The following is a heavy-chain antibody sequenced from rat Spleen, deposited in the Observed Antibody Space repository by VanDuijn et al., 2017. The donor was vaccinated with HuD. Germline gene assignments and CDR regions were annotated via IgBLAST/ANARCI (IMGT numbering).Heavy chain of an antibody. CDR3: ARPPTGVDY. CDR2: ITNTGGST. D-gene: IGHD3-4*01. CDR1: GFTFSNYD. V-gene: IGHV5-25*01. J-gene: IGHJ2*01. Sequence: EVQLVESGGASVQPGGSMRLSCAASGFTFSNYDMAWVRQVPTKGLEWVASITNTGGSTYYRDSVKGRFTISRDNAKSTLYLQMDSLRSEDTATYYCARPPTGVDYWGQGVMVTVSS.